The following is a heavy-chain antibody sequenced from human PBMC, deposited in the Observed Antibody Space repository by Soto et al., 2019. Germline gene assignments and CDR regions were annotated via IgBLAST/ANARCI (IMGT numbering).Heavy chain of an antibody. CDR3: ATTYLGLPNYYYYGMDV. Sequence: PGASLKISCKRSGYSFTSYWIGWVRQMPGKGLEWMGIIYPGDSDTRYSPSFQGQVTISADKSISTAYLQWSSLKASDTAMYYCATTYLGLPNYYYYGMDVWGQGTTVTVSS. CDR1: GYSFTSYW. V-gene: IGHV5-51*01. CDR2: IYPGDSDT. D-gene: IGHD7-27*01. J-gene: IGHJ6*02.